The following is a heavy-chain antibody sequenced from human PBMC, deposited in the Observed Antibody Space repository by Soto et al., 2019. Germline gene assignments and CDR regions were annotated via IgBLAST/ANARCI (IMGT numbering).Heavy chain of an antibody. CDR2: ISYDGSNK. V-gene: IGHV3-30*18. D-gene: IGHD3-3*01. J-gene: IGHJ6*02. CDR1: GFTFSSYG. CDR3: AKDSGGKRYDFWSGYYYYYGTDV. Sequence: SLRLSCAASGFTFSSYGMHWVRQAPGKGLEWVAVISYDGSNKYYADSVKVRFTISRDNSKNTLYLQMNSLRAEDTAVYYCAKDSGGKRYDFWSGYYYYYGTDVWGQGTTVTVSS.